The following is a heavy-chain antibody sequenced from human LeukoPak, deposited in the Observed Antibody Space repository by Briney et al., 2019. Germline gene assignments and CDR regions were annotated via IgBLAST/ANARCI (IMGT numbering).Heavy chain of an antibody. J-gene: IGHJ4*02. Sequence: GGSLRPSCAASGFTFSSYSMNWVRQAPGKGLEWVSSISSSSSYIYYADSVKGRFTISRDNAKNSLYLQMNSLRAEDTAVYYCARVVGATEGVFDYWGQGTLVTVSS. D-gene: IGHD1-26*01. CDR1: GFTFSSYS. V-gene: IGHV3-21*01. CDR3: ARVVGATEGVFDY. CDR2: ISSSSSYI.